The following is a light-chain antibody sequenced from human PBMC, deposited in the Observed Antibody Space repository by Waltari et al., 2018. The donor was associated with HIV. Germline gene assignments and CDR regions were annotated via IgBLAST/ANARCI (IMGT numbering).Light chain of an antibody. CDR2: QVS. CDR1: KLGDKY. J-gene: IGLJ2*01. CDR3: QAWDSSTEHVV. V-gene: IGLV3-1*01. Sequence: SYELTQPPSVSVSPGQTASITCSGDKLGDKYACWYQQKPGQSPVLVIYQVSKRPSGIPERFSGSNSGNTATLTISGTQAMDEADYYCQAWDSSTEHVVFGGGTKLTVL.